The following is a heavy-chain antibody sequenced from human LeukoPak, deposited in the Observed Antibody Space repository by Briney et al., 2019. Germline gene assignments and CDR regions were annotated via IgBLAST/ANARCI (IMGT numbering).Heavy chain of an antibody. J-gene: IGHJ4*02. CDR1: GGSISSYY. V-gene: IGHV4-4*07. CDR2: IYGSGST. Sequence: PSETLSLTCSVSGGSISSYYWNWVRQPAGKGLEWIGRIYGSGSTNYNPSLKSRVTMSVDTSKNQFSLRLRSVTAADTAVYYCARDLHDDSRAYYPLYYFDHWGQGTLVTVSS. CDR3: ARDLHDDSRAYYPLYYFDH. D-gene: IGHD3-22*01.